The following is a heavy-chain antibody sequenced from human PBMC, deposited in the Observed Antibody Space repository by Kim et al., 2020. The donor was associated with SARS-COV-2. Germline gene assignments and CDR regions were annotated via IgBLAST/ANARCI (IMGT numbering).Heavy chain of an antibody. CDR2: IVVGSGNT. Sequence: SVKVSCKASGFTFTSSAVQWVRQARGQRLEWIGWIVVGSGNTNYAQKFQERVTITRDMSTSTAYMELSSLRSEDTAVYYCAAARMRLGELSPYSRAFDIWGQGTMVTVSS. J-gene: IGHJ3*02. CDR3: AAARMRLGELSPYSRAFDI. V-gene: IGHV1-58*01. D-gene: IGHD3-16*02. CDR1: GFTFTSSA.